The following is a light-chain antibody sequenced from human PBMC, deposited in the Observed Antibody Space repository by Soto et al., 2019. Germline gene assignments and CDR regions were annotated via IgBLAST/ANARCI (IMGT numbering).Light chain of an antibody. V-gene: IGLV2-23*02. CDR1: SNDVGTYNL. J-gene: IGLJ2*01. CDR3: CSYACSSIFV. Sequence: QSALTQPASVSGSPGQSITISCTGSSNDVGTYNLVSWYQHHPGKAPKLMISEVIKRPSGVSKRVSGSKSGNTASLTISGLQAEDWADYYCCSYACSSIFVFGGVTKLTVL. CDR2: EVI.